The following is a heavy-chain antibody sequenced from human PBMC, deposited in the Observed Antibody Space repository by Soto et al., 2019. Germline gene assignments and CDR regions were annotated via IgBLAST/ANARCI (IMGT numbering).Heavy chain of an antibody. V-gene: IGHV3-53*02. Sequence: EVQLVETGGGLIQPGGSLTLSCAASGFTVRNNFMSWVRKPPGKGLEWISVIYSGDNTFYADSVKGRFTISRDNSKNTLYLLMNSLRADDTAVYYCARTSPAGGDFWSGQGWFDPWGQGTLVTVSS. CDR3: ARTSPAGGDFWSGQGWFDP. D-gene: IGHD3-3*01. J-gene: IGHJ5*02. CDR1: GFTVRNNF. CDR2: IYSGDNT.